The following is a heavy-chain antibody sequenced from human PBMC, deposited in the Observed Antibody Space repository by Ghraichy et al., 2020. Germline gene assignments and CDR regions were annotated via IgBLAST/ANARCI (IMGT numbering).Heavy chain of an antibody. V-gene: IGHV3-30*18. J-gene: IGHJ6*02. CDR2: ISYDGRNK. CDR3: AKDRISGGGYTFYYYDMDV. D-gene: IGHD3-16*02. Sequence: GKSLNISCAASGFTFSGYAMHWVRRAPGKGLEWVAVISYDGRNKNYADSVKGRFTISRDNSNNTLYLQMNSLRPEDTGLYYCAKDRISGGGYTFYYYDMDVWGQGTTVTVSS. CDR1: GFTFSGYA.